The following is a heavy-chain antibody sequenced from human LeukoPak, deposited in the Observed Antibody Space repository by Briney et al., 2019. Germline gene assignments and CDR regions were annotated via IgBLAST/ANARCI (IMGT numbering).Heavy chain of an antibody. CDR3: ARAFSGSYQGCFDY. Sequence: GGSLRLSCAASGFTFSSYEMNWVRQAPGKGLEWISYISSSGSTIYYADSVKGRFTISRDNAKNSLYLQMNSLRAEDTAVYYCARAFSGSYQGCFDYWGQGTLVTVSS. CDR2: ISSSGSTI. D-gene: IGHD1-26*01. J-gene: IGHJ4*02. V-gene: IGHV3-48*03. CDR1: GFTFSSYE.